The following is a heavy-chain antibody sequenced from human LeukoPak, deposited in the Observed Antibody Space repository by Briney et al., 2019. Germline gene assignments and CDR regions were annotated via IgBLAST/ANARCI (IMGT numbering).Heavy chain of an antibody. Sequence: ASVTVSCKASGGIFSSYAISWVRPAPGQGLEWMGRIIPILGIANYAQKFQGRVTITADKSTSTAYMDLSSLRSEDTAVYYCARDLPPYYFDYWGQGTLVTVSS. V-gene: IGHV1-69*04. CDR2: IIPILGIA. CDR3: ARDLPPYYFDY. J-gene: IGHJ4*02. CDR1: GGIFSSYA.